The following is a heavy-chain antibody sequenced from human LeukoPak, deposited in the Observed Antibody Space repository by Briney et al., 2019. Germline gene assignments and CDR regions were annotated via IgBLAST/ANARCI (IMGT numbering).Heavy chain of an antibody. D-gene: IGHD3-10*01. CDR1: GGTFSSYA. V-gene: IGHV1-69*04. Sequence: SVNVSCKASGGTFSSYAISWVRQAPGQGLEWMGRIIPIFGIANYPQKFQDRVTITADKSTSTAYMELSSMRSEDTAVYYCARDLGFGELLSALRGFRNWFDPWGQGNLVTVSS. CDR3: ARDLGFGELLSALRGFRNWFDP. J-gene: IGHJ5*02. CDR2: IIPIFGIA.